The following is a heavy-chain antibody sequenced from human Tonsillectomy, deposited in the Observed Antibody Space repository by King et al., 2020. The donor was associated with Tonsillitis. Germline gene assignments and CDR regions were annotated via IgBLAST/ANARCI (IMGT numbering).Heavy chain of an antibody. CDR2: IYPGDSDT. J-gene: IGHJ4*02. V-gene: IGHV5-51*01. CDR1: GYSFANYW. Sequence: QLVQSGAEVKKPGESLKISCKGSGYSFANYWIGWVRQMPGKGLEWMGIIYPGDSDTRYNPSFQGQVTIPADKSISTAYLRWRSQTTSDTAMYYCPIPGDSTGVEYWGQGSLVIVSS. CDR3: PIPGDSTGVEY. D-gene: IGHD3-22*01.